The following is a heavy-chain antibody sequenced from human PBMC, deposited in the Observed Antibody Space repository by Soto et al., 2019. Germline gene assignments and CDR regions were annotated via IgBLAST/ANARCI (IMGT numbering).Heavy chain of an antibody. Sequence: QVQLVQSGAEVKKPGASVKVSCKASGYTFTSYGISWVRQAPGQGLEWMGWISAYNGHTNYAQKLPGRVTIPPTTSTSTAYMGLRSLRSDDTAVYYCARIVVVPAAMDVWGQGTTVTVSS. CDR1: GYTFTSYG. J-gene: IGHJ6*02. V-gene: IGHV1-18*01. CDR3: ARIVVVPAAMDV. D-gene: IGHD2-2*01. CDR2: ISAYNGHT.